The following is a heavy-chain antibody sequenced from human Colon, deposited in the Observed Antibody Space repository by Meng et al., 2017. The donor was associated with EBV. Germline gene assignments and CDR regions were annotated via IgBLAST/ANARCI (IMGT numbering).Heavy chain of an antibody. J-gene: IGHJ5*02. CDR1: GGSIESYP. CDR2: IYNSGST. CDR3: AIHFINWFDP. V-gene: IGHV4-59*08. Sequence: VHLTGSRPGLCMPSEALSLTCTVSGGSIESYPWSWSRPPPGKGLEWIGYIYNSGSTIYNPSLKSRDTTSVDTSKNQCSLKLSSVTAADTAVYYCAIHFINWFDPWGQGTLVTVSS.